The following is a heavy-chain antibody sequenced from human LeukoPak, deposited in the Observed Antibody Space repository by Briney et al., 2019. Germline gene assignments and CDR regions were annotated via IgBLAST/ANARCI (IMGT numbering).Heavy chain of an antibody. CDR3: ARLKARFLEGMDV. Sequence: PGGSPRLSCAASGFTFSDYYMSWIRQAPGKGLEWVSYISSSGSTIYYADSVKGRFTISRDNAKNSLYLQMNSLRAEDTAVYYCARLKARFLEGMDVWGQGTTVTVSS. CDR1: GFTFSDYY. CDR2: ISSSGSTI. V-gene: IGHV3-11*01. J-gene: IGHJ6*02. D-gene: IGHD3-3*01.